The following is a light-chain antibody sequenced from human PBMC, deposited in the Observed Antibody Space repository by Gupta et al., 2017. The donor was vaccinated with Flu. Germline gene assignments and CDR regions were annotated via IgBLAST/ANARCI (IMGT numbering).Light chain of an antibody. CDR1: SSDVGAYNY. CDR3: CSYAGSRA. Sequence: QSALTQPRSVSGSPGQSVAISCTGTSSDVGAYNYVSWYQQHPGKVPIRIIYEVSNRPSGVPDRFSGSKSGNTASLTISGLQADDEAYYYCCSYAGSRAFGTGTKVTVL. V-gene: IGLV2-11*01. J-gene: IGLJ1*01. CDR2: EVS.